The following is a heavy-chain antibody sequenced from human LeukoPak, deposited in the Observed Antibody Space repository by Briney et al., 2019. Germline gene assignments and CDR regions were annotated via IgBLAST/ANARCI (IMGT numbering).Heavy chain of an antibody. Sequence: GASVKVSCKASGYTFTSYYMHWVRQAPGQGLEWMGIINPSGGSTSYAQKFQGRVTMTRDTSISTAYMELSRLRSDDTAVYYCARDGSSGYDAFDIWGQGTMVTVSS. CDR3: ARDGSSGYDAFDI. J-gene: IGHJ3*02. D-gene: IGHD3-22*01. CDR2: INPSGGST. V-gene: IGHV1-46*01. CDR1: GYTFTSYY.